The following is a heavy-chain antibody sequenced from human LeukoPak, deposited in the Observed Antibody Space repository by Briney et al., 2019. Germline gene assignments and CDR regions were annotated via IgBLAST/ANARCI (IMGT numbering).Heavy chain of an antibody. J-gene: IGHJ4*02. CDR2: INHNSGGT. CDR1: GYTFTGYY. D-gene: IGHD6-19*01. CDR3: AREAVAVANEDFDY. V-gene: IGHV1-2*02. Sequence: ASVKVSCKASGYTFTGYYMHWVRQAPGQGLEWMGWINHNSGGTNYAQKFQGRVTMTRDTSISTAYMELSRLRSDDTAVYYCAREAVAVANEDFDYWGQGTLVTVSS.